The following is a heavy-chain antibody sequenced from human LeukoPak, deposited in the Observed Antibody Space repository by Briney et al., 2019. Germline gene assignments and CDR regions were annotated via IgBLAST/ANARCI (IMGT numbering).Heavy chain of an antibody. CDR2: IDPNSGGT. J-gene: IGHJ4*02. CDR1: GYTFTGYY. CDR3: AREGLGELTLDY. V-gene: IGHV1-2*02. Sequence: APVKVSCKASGYTFTGYYMHWVRQAPGQGLEWMGWIDPNSGGTNYAQKFQGRVTMTTDTSTNTAYMELRSLRSDDTAVYYCAREGLGELTLDYWGQGTLVAVSS. D-gene: IGHD3-16*01.